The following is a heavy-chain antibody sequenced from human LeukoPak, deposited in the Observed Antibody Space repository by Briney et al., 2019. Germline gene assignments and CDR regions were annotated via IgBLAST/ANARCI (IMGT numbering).Heavy chain of an antibody. D-gene: IGHD4-11*01. V-gene: IGHV3-48*03. CDR1: GFTFSSYE. Sequence: GGSLRLSCAASGFTFSSYEMNWVRQAPGKGLEWVSYISSSGSTIYYADSVKGRFTISRDNAKNSLYLQMNSLRAEDTAVYYCARVSTTVSLAIDYWGQGTLVTVST. J-gene: IGHJ4*02. CDR3: ARVSTTVSLAIDY. CDR2: ISSSGSTI.